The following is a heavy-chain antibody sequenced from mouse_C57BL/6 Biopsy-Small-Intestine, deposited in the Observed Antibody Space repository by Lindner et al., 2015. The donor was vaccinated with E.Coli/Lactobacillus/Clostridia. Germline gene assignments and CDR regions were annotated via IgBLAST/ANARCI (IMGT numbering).Heavy chain of an antibody. J-gene: IGHJ2*01. Sequence: VQLQESGPELVKPGASVKIPCKASGYTFTDYDMDWVKQSHGKSLEWIGDINPNNGGTIYNQKFKGKATLTVDKSSSTAYMELRSLTSKDTAVYYCARRGDYGPYFDYWGQGTTLTVSS. CDR3: ARRGDYGPYFDY. CDR1: GYTFTDYD. D-gene: IGHD2-4*01. V-gene: IGHV1-18*01. CDR2: INPNNGGT.